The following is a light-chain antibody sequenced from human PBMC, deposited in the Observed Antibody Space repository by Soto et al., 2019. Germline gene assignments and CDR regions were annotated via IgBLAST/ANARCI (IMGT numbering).Light chain of an antibody. CDR1: QSVTKY. CDR3: QQYAYWPET. Sequence: EIVLTQSPATLSLSPGESATLSCRASQSVTKYLAWYQQRPGQAPRLLIHYSSTRATDIPARFSGSGSGTNFTLAISSLHSEDFAVYYCQQYAYWPETFGQGTKVDIK. CDR2: YSS. J-gene: IGKJ1*01. V-gene: IGKV3D-15*01.